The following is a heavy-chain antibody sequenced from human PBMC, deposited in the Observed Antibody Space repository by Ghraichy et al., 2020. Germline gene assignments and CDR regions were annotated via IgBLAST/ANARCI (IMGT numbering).Heavy chain of an antibody. CDR3: ARAVTGSVAPSDY. V-gene: IGHV3-7*04. D-gene: IGHD3-9*01. CDR1: GFTFGSYW. Sequence: WGSLRLSCVASGFTFGSYWMSWVRQAPGKGLEWVANIKQDGSVENYADSVRGRFTISRDSAKSSLYLQMHSLRAEDSGVYYCARAVTGSVAPSDYWGQGTLVTVSS. J-gene: IGHJ4*02. CDR2: IKQDGSVE.